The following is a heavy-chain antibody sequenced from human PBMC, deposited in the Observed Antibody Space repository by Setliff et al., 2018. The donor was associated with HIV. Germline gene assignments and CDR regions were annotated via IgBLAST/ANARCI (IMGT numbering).Heavy chain of an antibody. J-gene: IGHJ4*02. Sequence: SETLSLTCSVSGGSFSGYYWSWIRQPPGKGLEWIGYIYVYNSERTNYNPSLTCRVTISVDTSRNQFSLKLTSVTAADTAIYYCARAVNFDYWGQGTQVTSPQ. CDR2: IYVYNSERT. D-gene: IGHD6-19*01. CDR1: GGSFSGYY. CDR3: ARAVNFDY. V-gene: IGHV4-59*01.